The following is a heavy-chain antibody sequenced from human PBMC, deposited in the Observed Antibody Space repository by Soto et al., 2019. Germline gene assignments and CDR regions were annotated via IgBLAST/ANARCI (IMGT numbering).Heavy chain of an antibody. CDR3: AGETMSSGWYYDAVDI. Sequence: ESLSLTGTVAGGSMSSYYWSWIRQPAGKGLEWIGRIYTSGSTNYNPSLKSRVTMSVDTSKNQLSLKLSSVTAADTAVYYCAGETMSSGWYYDAVDIWGQGTMVTVSS. CDR1: GGSMSSYY. V-gene: IGHV4-4*07. CDR2: IYTSGST. J-gene: IGHJ3*02. D-gene: IGHD6-19*01.